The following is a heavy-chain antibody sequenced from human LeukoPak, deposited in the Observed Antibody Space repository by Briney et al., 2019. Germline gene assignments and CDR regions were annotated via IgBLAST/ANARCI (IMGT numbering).Heavy chain of an antibody. CDR3: AKELWQQRNFDY. D-gene: IGHD6-13*01. CDR1: GLTFSSYA. V-gene: IGHV3-23*01. Sequence: PGGSLGLSCAASGLTFSSYAMSWVRQAPGKGLEWVSTISGSGGTTYHADSVEGQFTISRDNSNNTLYLQMNSLRAEDTAVYYCAKELWQQRNFDYWGQGTLVTVSS. CDR2: ISGSGGTT. J-gene: IGHJ4*02.